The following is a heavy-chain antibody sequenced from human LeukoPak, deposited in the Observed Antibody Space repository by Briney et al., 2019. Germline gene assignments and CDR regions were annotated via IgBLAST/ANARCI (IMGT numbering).Heavy chain of an antibody. CDR1: RGSISSYY. D-gene: IGHD3-3*01. J-gene: IGHJ4*02. Sequence: SETLSLTCTVSRGSISSYYWSWIRQPPGKGLEWIGYIYYSGSTNYNPSLKSRVTISVDTSKNQFSLKLSSVTAADTAVYHCARVGGAYYDFWSGYYGPTYYFDYWGQGTLVTVSS. CDR2: IYYSGST. V-gene: IGHV4-59*01. CDR3: ARVGGAYYDFWSGYYGPTYYFDY.